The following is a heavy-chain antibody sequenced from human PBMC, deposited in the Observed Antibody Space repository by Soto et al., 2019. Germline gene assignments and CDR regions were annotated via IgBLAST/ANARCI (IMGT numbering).Heavy chain of an antibody. CDR2: INHSGST. Sequence: PSETLSLTCAVYGGSFSGYYWSWIRQPPGKGLEWIGEINHSGSTNYNPSLKSRITINPDTSKNQFSLQLNSVTPEDTAVYYCARGGRGYSGYDFQDAFDIWGQGTMVTVSS. D-gene: IGHD5-12*01. J-gene: IGHJ3*02. V-gene: IGHV4-34*01. CDR1: GGSFSGYY. CDR3: ARGGRGYSGYDFQDAFDI.